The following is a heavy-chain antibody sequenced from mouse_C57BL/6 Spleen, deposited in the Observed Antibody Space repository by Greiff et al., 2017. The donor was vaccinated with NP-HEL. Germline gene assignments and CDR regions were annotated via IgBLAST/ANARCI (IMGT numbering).Heavy chain of an antibody. CDR1: GYTFTSYW. CDR2: IDPSDSET. J-gene: IGHJ1*03. CDR3: ARVPHYYGSSYWYFDV. V-gene: IGHV1-52*01. Sequence: VQLQQPGAELVRPGSSVKLSCKASGYTFTSYWMHWVKQRPIQGLEWIGNIDPSDSETHYNQKFKDKATLTVDKSSSTAYMQLSSLTSEDSAVYYCARVPHYYGSSYWYFDVWGTGTTVTVSS. D-gene: IGHD1-1*01.